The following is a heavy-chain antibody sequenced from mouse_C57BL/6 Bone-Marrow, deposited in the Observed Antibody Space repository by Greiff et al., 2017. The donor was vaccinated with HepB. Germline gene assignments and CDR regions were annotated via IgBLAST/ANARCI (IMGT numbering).Heavy chain of an antibody. CDR2: IDPEDGET. J-gene: IGHJ3*01. V-gene: IGHV14-2*01. Sequence: VQLQQSGAELVKPGASVKLSCTASGFNIKDYYMHWVKQRTEQGLEWIGRIDPEDGETKYAPKFQGKATITADTSSNTAYLQLSSLTSEDTAVYYWARPDCDGSSCGGWFAYWGQGTRVTVSA. CDR1: GFNIKDYY. D-gene: IGHD1-1*01. CDR3: ARPDCDGSSCGGWFAY.